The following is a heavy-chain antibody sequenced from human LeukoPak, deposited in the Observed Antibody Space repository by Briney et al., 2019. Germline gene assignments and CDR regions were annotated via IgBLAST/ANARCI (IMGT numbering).Heavy chain of an antibody. V-gene: IGHV1-2*04. CDR1: GYRFTDFS. Sequence: ASVKVSCKASGYRFTDFSIYWVRQAPGQGLEWMGWFNPNTGDAKYAEKFQGWITMTSDTSIRTAYMEIRSLKSDDTAIYYCATGGPQTSGEKRGLDYWGQGTLVTVS. CDR2: FNPNTGDA. D-gene: IGHD6-25*01. J-gene: IGHJ4*02. CDR3: ATGGPQTSGEKRGLDY.